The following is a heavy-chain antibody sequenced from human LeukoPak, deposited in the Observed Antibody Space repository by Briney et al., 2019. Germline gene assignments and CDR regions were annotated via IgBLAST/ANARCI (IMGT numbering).Heavy chain of an antibody. Sequence: PGGSLRLSCAASGFIFSRYVMTWVRQAPGKGLEWVAVIWYDGSNKYYADSVKGRFTISRDNSKNTLYLQMNSLRAEDTAVYYCVRGRVFLDYWGQGTLVTVSS. CDR2: IWYDGSNK. V-gene: IGHV3-33*08. J-gene: IGHJ4*02. CDR1: GFIFSRYV. CDR3: VRGRVFLDY.